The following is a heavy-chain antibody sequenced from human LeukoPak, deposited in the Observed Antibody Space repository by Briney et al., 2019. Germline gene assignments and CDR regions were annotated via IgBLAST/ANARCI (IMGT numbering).Heavy chain of an antibody. J-gene: IGHJ3*02. CDR3: ATRVTADSYDASDI. D-gene: IGHD6-13*01. Sequence: GGSLRLSRAASGFIFRSFSMTWVRQAPGKGLEWVASISSTSNHKYHADSVKGRFTISRDNDKNSLYLQMNSLRAEDTALYYCATRVTADSYDASDIWGQGTMVTVSS. V-gene: IGHV3-21*06. CDR1: GFIFRSFS. CDR2: ISSTSNHK.